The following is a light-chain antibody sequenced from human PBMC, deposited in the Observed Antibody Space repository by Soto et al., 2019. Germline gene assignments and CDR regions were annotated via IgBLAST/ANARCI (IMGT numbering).Light chain of an antibody. CDR3: SSYAGSYPFV. V-gene: IGLV2-11*01. J-gene: IGLJ1*01. Sequence: QSALTQPRSVSGSPGQSVTISCTGTSSDVGGYNYVSWYQQDPGKAPKLMIYDVSKRPSGVPDRFSGSKSGNTASLTISGLQAEDEDDYYCSSYAGSYPFVFGTGTKVTVL. CDR1: SSDVGGYNY. CDR2: DVS.